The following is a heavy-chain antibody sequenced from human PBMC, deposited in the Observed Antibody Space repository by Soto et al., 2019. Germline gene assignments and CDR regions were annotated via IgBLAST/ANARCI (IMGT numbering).Heavy chain of an antibody. CDR3: ARGLVVTAKGCFDL. V-gene: IGHV3-30-3*02. D-gene: IGHD2-21*02. CDR2: ISYDGNRI. J-gene: IGHJ5*02. Sequence: QVQLVESGGGVVQRGGSLRLSCAASGFTFSSYSMNWVRQSPGKGLEWVAVISYDGNRIYYAASVKGRFTISRDNAKNKMFLQMSGLRPEDTAVYYCARGLVVTAKGCFDLWGQGTQVTVSS. CDR1: GFTFSSYS.